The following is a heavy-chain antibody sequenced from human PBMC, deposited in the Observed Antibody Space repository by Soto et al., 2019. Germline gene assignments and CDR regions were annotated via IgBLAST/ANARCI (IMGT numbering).Heavy chain of an antibody. V-gene: IGHV4-4*02. CDR2: IYHSGST. D-gene: IGHD3-22*01. CDR3: ARDVRPSSSGSDAFDI. CDR1: GGSISSSNW. J-gene: IGHJ3*02. Sequence: QVQLQESGPGLVKPSGTLSLTCAVSGGSISSSNWWSWVRQPPGKGLEWIGEIYHSGSTNYNPSLKSRVAISVDKSKHQFSLKLSSVTAADTAVYYCARDVRPSSSGSDAFDIWGQGTMVTVSS.